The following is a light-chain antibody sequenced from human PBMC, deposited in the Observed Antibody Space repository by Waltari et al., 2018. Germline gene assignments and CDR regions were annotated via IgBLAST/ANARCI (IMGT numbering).Light chain of an antibody. CDR2: DAS. CDR1: QSISTR. J-gene: IGKJ1*01. CDR3: QQSHSTPWT. V-gene: IGKV1-39*01. Sequence: DIQMAQSPSSLSASVGDRLTISCRASQSISTRLSWYQQKPGKAPKLLVYDASRFQNGVPSRFSGSGSGTDFTLTIGNLQPEDFATYSCQQSHSTPWTFGQGTKVEI.